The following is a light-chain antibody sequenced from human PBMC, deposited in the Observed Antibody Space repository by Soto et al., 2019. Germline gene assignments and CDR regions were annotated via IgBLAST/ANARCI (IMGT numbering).Light chain of an antibody. J-gene: IGKJ5*01. CDR2: DAS. V-gene: IGKV3-11*01. CDR3: QQRSNWPPFT. CDR1: QSVGRY. Sequence: EIVLTQSPATLSLSPGERATLSCRASQSVGRYLAWYQRKPGQAPRLLIYDASNRATGIPARFSGSGSGTDFTLTISSLEPEDFAVYYCQQRSNWPPFTFGQGTRLEMK.